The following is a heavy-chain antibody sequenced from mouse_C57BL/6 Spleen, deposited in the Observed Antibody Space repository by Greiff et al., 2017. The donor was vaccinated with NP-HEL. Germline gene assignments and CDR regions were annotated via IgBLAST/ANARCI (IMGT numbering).Heavy chain of an antibody. CDR2: INPNYGTT. J-gene: IGHJ4*01. Sequence: VQLQQSGPELVKPGASVKISCKASGYSFTGYYMNWVKQSPGKGLEWIGVINPNYGTTSYTQKFTGKATLTVDQSSSTAYMQLNSLTSEDSAVYYCARSDGSPYYAMDYWGQGTSVTVSS. V-gene: IGHV1-39*01. D-gene: IGHD2-3*01. CDR3: ARSDGSPYYAMDY. CDR1: GYSFTGYY.